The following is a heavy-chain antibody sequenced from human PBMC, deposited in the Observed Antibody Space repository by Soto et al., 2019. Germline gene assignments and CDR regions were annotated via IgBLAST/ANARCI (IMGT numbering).Heavy chain of an antibody. CDR2: IIPIFGTA. J-gene: IGHJ4*02. CDR3: ARVGDGSWYGYARYFDY. V-gene: IGHV1-69*01. CDR1: GGTFSSYA. D-gene: IGHD6-13*01. Sequence: QVQLVQSGAEVKKPGSSGKVSCKASGGTFSSYAISWVRQAPGQGLEWMGGIIPIFGTANYAQKFQGRVTITADESTSTAYLEVRGLRSEDTAVYYCARVGDGSWYGYARYFDYWGQGTLVTVSS.